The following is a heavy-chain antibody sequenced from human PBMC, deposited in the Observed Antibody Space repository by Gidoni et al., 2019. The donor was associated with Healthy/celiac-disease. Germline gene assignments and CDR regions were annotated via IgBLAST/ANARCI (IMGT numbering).Heavy chain of an antibody. CDR2: ISGSGGST. J-gene: IGHJ4*02. CDR1: GFTFSSYA. D-gene: IGHD2-15*01. Sequence: EVQLLESGGGLVQPGGSLRLSCAASGFTFSSYAMGWVRQAPGKGLEWVSAISGSGGSTYYADSVKGRFTISRDNSKNTLYLQMNSLRAEDTAVYYCLRYCSGGSCYRAFDYWGQGTLVTVSS. CDR3: LRYCSGGSCYRAFDY. V-gene: IGHV3-23*01.